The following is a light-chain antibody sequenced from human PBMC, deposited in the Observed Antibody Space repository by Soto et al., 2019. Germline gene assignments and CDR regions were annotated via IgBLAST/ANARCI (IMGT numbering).Light chain of an antibody. CDR2: LGS. CDR3: MQALQTPWT. CDR1: QSLLHSNGCNY. Sequence: DIVMTQSPLSLPVTPGEPASISCRSSQSLLHSNGCNYLDWYLQKPGQSPQLLIYLGSNRASGVPDRFRGSGSGTDFTLKISRVEAEDVGLYYCMQALQTPWTFGQGTKVEIK. V-gene: IGKV2-28*01. J-gene: IGKJ1*01.